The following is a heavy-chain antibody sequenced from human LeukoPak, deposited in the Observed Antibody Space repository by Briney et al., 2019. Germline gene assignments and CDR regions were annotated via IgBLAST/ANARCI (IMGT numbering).Heavy chain of an antibody. CDR1: GYTFTSYD. D-gene: IGHD1-26*01. J-gene: IGHJ4*02. CDR3: ARGREVSFDY. V-gene: IGHV1-8*01. CDR2: MNPNSGNT. Sequence: ASVKVSCKASGYTFTSYDFNWVRQATGQGLEWMGWMNPNSGNTGYAHKFQGRDTLNTNTSISTAYMELSSLRSEDTAVYSCARGREVSFDYWGQGTLVTVSS.